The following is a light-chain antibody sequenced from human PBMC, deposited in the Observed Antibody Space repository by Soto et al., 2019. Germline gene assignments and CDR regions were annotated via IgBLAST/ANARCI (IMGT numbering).Light chain of an antibody. J-gene: IGLJ2*01. CDR2: GDT. CDR1: SSNIGADYD. CDR3: QSYDNSLSGPVV. V-gene: IGLV1-40*01. Sequence: QSVLTQPPSVSGAPGQRGTISCTGSSSNIGADYDVHWYQQLPGTAPKLLIYGDTNRPSGVPDRFSGSKSGTSASLAITGLQAEDEADYYCQSYDNSLSGPVVFGGGTKLTVL.